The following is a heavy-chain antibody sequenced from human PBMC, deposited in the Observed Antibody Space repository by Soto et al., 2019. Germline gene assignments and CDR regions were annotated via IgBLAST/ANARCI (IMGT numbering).Heavy chain of an antibody. CDR3: AHYYDSSGFDY. V-gene: IGHV4-34*01. J-gene: IGHJ4*02. CDR2: INHSGST. CDR1: GGSFSGYY. D-gene: IGHD3-22*01. Sequence: PSETLSLTCAVYGGSFSGYYWSWIRQPPGKGLEWIGEINHSGSTNYNPSLKSRVTISVDTSKNQFSLELSSVTAADTAVYYCAHYYDSSGFDYWGQGTLVTVSS.